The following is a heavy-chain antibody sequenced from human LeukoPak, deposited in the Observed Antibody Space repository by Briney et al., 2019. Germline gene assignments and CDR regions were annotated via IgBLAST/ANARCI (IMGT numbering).Heavy chain of an antibody. J-gene: IGHJ4*02. CDR2: INHSGST. CDR3: ARPGYYGSGRVFPY. Sequence: PSETLSLTCAVYGGSFSGYYWSWIRQPPGKGLEWIGEINHSGSTNYNPSLKSRVTISVDTSKNQFSLKLSSVTATDTAVYYCARPGYYGSGRVFPYWGQGTLVTVSS. CDR1: GGSFSGYY. D-gene: IGHD3-10*01. V-gene: IGHV4-34*01.